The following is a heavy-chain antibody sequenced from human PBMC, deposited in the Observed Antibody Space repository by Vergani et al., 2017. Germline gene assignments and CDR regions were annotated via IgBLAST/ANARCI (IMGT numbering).Heavy chain of an antibody. CDR1: GGSFSGYY. CDR3: ARGRWGYCSGGSCYSPFDY. Sequence: QVQLQQWGAGLLKPSETLSLTCAVYGGSFSGYYWSWIRQPPGKGLEWIGEINHSGSTNYNPSLKSRVTISVDTSKNQFSLKLSSVTAADTAVYYCARGRWGYCSGGSCYSPFDYWGQGTLVTVSS. CDR2: INHSGST. V-gene: IGHV4-34*01. J-gene: IGHJ4*02. D-gene: IGHD2-15*01.